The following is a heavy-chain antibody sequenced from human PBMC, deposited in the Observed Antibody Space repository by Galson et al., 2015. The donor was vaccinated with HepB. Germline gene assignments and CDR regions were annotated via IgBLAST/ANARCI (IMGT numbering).Heavy chain of an antibody. Sequence: SLRLSCAASGFTLSNYAMHWVRQAPGKGLEYVSAISNNGGSTYYADSVKGRFTISRDNSKNTLYLQMSSLRAEDTTLYYCVKVPIAGYTSGWTQNQVDYWGQGTLVTVSS. CDR3: VKVPIAGYTSGWTQNQVDY. J-gene: IGHJ4*02. CDR2: ISNNGGST. CDR1: GFTLSNYA. D-gene: IGHD6-19*01. V-gene: IGHV3-64D*06.